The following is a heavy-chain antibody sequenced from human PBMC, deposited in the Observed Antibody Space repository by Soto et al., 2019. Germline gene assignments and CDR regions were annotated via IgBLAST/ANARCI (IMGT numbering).Heavy chain of an antibody. CDR2: ISYDGSNK. Sequence: GGSLRLSCAASGFTFSSYAMHWVRQAPGKGLEWVAVISYDGSNKYYADSVKGRFTISRDNSKNTLYLQMNSLRAEDTAVYYCARQELQSGSFTFDYWGQGTLVTVSS. J-gene: IGHJ4*02. D-gene: IGHD1-26*01. CDR3: ARQELQSGSFTFDY. V-gene: IGHV3-30*04. CDR1: GFTFSSYA.